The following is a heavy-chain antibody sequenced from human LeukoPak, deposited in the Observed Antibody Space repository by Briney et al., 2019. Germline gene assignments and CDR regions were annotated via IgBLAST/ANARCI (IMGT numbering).Heavy chain of an antibody. V-gene: IGHV3-53*01. Sequence: PGGSLRLSCAASGFTVSSNYMSWVRQAPGKGLEWVSVIYGGGSTYYADSVRGRFTISRDNSKNTLFLQMSSLRAEDTAVYYCARGTDSYYYYMDVWGRGTTVTVSS. J-gene: IGHJ6*03. D-gene: IGHD2-8*02. CDR2: IYGGGST. CDR1: GFTVSSNY. CDR3: ARGTDSYYYYMDV.